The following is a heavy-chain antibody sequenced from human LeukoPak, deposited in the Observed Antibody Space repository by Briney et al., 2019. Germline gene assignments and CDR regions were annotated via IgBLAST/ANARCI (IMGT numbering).Heavy chain of an antibody. V-gene: IGHV1-2*02. CDR3: ARAQWLGYNWFDP. Sequence: ASVKVSCKASGYTFTGYYMHWVRQAPGQGLEWMGWINPNSGGTNYAQKFQGRVTMTRDTSISTAYMGLSRLRSDDTAVYYCARAQWLGYNWFDPWGQGTLVTVSS. CDR1: GYTFTGYY. J-gene: IGHJ5*02. D-gene: IGHD6-19*01. CDR2: INPNSGGT.